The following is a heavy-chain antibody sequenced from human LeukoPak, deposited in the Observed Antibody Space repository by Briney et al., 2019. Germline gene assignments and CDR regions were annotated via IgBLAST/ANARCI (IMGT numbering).Heavy chain of an antibody. Sequence: SGGSLRLSCAASGFTFSSYAMHWVRQAPGKGLEWVAVISYDGSNKYYADSVKGRFTISRDNSKNTLYLQMNSLRAEDTAVYYCARDAHGGRSEAWYFDYWGQGTLVTVSS. J-gene: IGHJ4*02. CDR3: ARDAHGGRSEAWYFDY. V-gene: IGHV3-30-3*01. CDR1: GFTFSSYA. CDR2: ISYDGSNK. D-gene: IGHD2-15*01.